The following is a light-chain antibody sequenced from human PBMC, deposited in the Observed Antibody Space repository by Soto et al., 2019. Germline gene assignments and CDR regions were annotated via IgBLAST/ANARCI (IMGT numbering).Light chain of an antibody. CDR2: EVS. Sequence: QSVLTQPASVSGSPGQSITISCTGTATDVGSYNYVSWYQQHLNKAPKLMIYEVSNRPSGISNRFFGSKSGNTASLTISGLQAEDEADYYCSSFTSSLTWVFGGGTKVTVL. V-gene: IGLV2-14*01. CDR1: ATDVGSYNY. CDR3: SSFTSSLTWV. J-gene: IGLJ3*02.